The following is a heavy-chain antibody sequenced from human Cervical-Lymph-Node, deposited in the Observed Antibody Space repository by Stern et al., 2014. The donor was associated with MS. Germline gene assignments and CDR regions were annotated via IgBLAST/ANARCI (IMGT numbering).Heavy chain of an antibody. CDR2: ITSSSDSI. Sequence: EVQLVQSGGGMVQPGGSLRLSCAASGINIGGNGMSWVRQAPGKGLEWLSYITSSSDSISCADSVEGRFTISRDNAKSSLYLQMNSLRAEDTAVYYCTREHWFAFDCWGQGMLVTVS. CDR3: TREHWFAFDC. V-gene: IGHV3-48*01. J-gene: IGHJ4*02. D-gene: IGHD3-10*01. CDR1: GINIGGNG.